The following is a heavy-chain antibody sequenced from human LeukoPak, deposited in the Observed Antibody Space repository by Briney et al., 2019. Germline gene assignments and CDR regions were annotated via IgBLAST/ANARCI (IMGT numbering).Heavy chain of an antibody. CDR3: AKDRYSYAFEYSDS. J-gene: IGHJ4*02. D-gene: IGHD5-18*01. CDR2: IRSDWTTT. Sequence: GGSLRLSCPVSGITFSGYWVHWVRQAPGKGLVWVSRIRSDWTTTTYADFVKGRFTISRDNSKNTLSLQVSSLRTEDTAVYYCAKDRYSYAFEYSDSWGQGTLVTVSS. V-gene: IGHV3-74*01. CDR1: GITFSGYW.